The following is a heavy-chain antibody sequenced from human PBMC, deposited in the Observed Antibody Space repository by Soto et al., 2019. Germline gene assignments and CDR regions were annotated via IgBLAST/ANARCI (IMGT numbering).Heavy chain of an antibody. J-gene: IGHJ6*02. D-gene: IGHD2-8*02. CDR2: ISWNSGTI. V-gene: IGHV3-9*01. CDR3: AKSTGGTANGMGV. CDR1: GCSFDDYA. Sequence: EVQVVESGGGLVQPGRSLRLSCAASGCSFDDYAMHWVRQAPGKGLEWVSGISWNSGTIGYADSVKGRFTISRDNAKNSLYLQMNSLRAEDTALYYCAKSTGGTANGMGVWGQGTTVTVSS.